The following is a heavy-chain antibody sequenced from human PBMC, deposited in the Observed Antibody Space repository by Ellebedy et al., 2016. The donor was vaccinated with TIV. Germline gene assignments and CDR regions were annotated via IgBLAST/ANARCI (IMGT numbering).Heavy chain of an antibody. Sequence: PGESLKISCAASGFTFSNSAMSWVRQAPGKGLEWVSGFGVSGDTTYYADSVKGRFTISRDSSKNTLYLQMNSLRVEDTAVYYCAKDSGRSGWISDYWGQGTLVTVSS. CDR2: FGVSGDTT. V-gene: IGHV3-23*01. CDR1: GFTFSNSA. J-gene: IGHJ4*02. CDR3: AKDSGRSGWISDY. D-gene: IGHD3-10*01.